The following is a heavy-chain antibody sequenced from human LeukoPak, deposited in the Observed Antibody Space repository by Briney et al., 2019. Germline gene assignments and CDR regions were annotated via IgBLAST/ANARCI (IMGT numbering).Heavy chain of an antibody. CDR2: IYTSGST. V-gene: IGHV4-61*02. Sequence: SQTLSLTCTVSGGSISSGSYYWSWIRQPAGKGLEWIGRIYTSGSTNYNPSLKSRVTISVDTSKNQFSLKLSSVTAADTAVYYCARDRGGSSGWYGFDFWGEGTLDTVSS. D-gene: IGHD6-19*01. J-gene: IGHJ4*02. CDR1: GGSISSGSYY. CDR3: ARDRGGSSGWYGFDF.